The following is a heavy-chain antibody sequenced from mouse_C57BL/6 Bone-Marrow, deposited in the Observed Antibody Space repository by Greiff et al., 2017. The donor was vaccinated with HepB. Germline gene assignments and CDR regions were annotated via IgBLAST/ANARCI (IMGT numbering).Heavy chain of an antibody. V-gene: IGHV1-19*01. D-gene: IGHD1-1*01. Sequence: EVQLQQSGPVLVKPGASVKMSCKASGYTFTDYYMNWVKQSHGKSLEWIGVINPYNGGTSYNQKFKGKATLTVDKSSSTAYMELNSLTSEDSAVYYCARWPITTVVAEDYWGQGTTLTVSS. CDR3: ARWPITTVVAEDY. J-gene: IGHJ2*01. CDR1: GYTFTDYY. CDR2: INPYNGGT.